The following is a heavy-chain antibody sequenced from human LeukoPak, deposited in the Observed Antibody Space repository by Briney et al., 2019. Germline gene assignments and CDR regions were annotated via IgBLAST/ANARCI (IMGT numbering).Heavy chain of an antibody. CDR1: GFTVSNNY. CDR3: VTHWH. J-gene: IGHJ4*02. D-gene: IGHD1-1*01. Sequence: GGSQTLLCAASGFTVSNNYVSWVRQAPGKGLEWVSVIYSGGSTYYADSVKGRFTISRDKDKNTVYLQMNSLRAEDTAVYYFVTHWHWGQETLVTVSS. CDR2: IYSGGST. V-gene: IGHV3-53*01.